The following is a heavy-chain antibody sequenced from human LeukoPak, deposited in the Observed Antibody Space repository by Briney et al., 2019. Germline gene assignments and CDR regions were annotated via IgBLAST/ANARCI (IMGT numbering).Heavy chain of an antibody. Sequence: PSETLSLTCAVYGGSFSGFYWSWIRQPPREGLEWIGEIHHSGSTNYNPSLKSRVTMSVDTSKNQFSLKLSSVTAADTAVYYCARMREIAATGISGGDYWGQGTLVTVSS. V-gene: IGHV4-34*01. D-gene: IGHD6-13*01. CDR3: ARMREIAATGISGGDY. CDR1: GGSFSGFY. J-gene: IGHJ4*02. CDR2: IHHSGST.